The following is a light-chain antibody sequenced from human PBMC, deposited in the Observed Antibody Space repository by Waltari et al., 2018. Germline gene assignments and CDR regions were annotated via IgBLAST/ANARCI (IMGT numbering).Light chain of an antibody. Sequence: EIVLTQSPGTLFLSPGDRVTLSCRASQSVSRTLAWYQQKPGQAPRLLIFGASRRATGIPDRFSGSGSGTDFSLTISRLEPEDCAVYFCQHYVSLPATFGRGTKVEIK. CDR3: QHYVSLPAT. CDR2: GAS. V-gene: IGKV3-20*01. CDR1: QSVSRT. J-gene: IGKJ1*01.